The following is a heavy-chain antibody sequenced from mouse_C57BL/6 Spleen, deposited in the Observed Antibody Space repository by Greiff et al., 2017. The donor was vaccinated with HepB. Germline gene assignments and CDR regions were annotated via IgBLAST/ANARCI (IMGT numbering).Heavy chain of an antibody. CDR1: GFTFSSYA. D-gene: IGHD1-1*01. J-gene: IGHJ3*01. Sequence: EVQLVESGGGLVKPGGSLTLSCAVTGFTFSSYAMSWFLRTSEKRLVWGDTISDVGSYTYYPDNVKGRFTISRDNAKNDLYLQMSHLKSEDTAMYDCARGGYYGGKTWFAYWGQGTLVTVSA. CDR2: ISDVGSYT. V-gene: IGHV5-4*01. CDR3: ARGGYYGGKTWFAY.